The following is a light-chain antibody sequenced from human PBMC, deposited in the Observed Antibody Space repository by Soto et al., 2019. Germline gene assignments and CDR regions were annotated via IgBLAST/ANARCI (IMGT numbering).Light chain of an antibody. Sequence: EIVMTQSPATLSVSPGERATLSCRASQSVSSNLAWYQQQPGQAPRLLIYGASTRATGIPARFSVSGSGTEFTLTISSLQSEDFAVYYCQQYNNWPYTFGQGIKLEIK. V-gene: IGKV3-15*01. J-gene: IGKJ2*01. CDR3: QQYNNWPYT. CDR2: GAS. CDR1: QSVSSN.